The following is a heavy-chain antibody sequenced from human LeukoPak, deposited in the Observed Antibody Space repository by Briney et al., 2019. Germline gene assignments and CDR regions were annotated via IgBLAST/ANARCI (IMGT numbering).Heavy chain of an antibody. Sequence: GGSLRLSCAAPGFTFSSYGMHWVRQAPGKGLEWVAVISYDGSNKYYADSVKGRFTISRDNSKNTLYLQMNSLRAEDTAVYYCAKEFSGFLNYYGMDVWGKGTTVTVSS. CDR3: AKEFSGFLNYYGMDV. CDR1: GFTFSSYG. CDR2: ISYDGSNK. J-gene: IGHJ6*04. D-gene: IGHD3-10*01. V-gene: IGHV3-30*18.